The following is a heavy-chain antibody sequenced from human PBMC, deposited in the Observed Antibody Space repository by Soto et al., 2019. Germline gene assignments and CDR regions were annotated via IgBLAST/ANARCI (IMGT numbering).Heavy chain of an antibody. Sequence: QVQLQESGPGLVNPSQTLSLSCIVSGGSISGGDFYWSWIRQPPGKGLEFIGYVYSSGSTYYSPSLRRRITISTDTSKNQFSLKLTSVTAADTAVYYCARSGYDSSAFHHDDWGQGTLVIVSS. CDR1: GGSISGGDFY. CDR3: ARSGYDSSAFHHDD. J-gene: IGHJ4*02. V-gene: IGHV4-30-4*01. CDR2: VYSSGST. D-gene: IGHD3-22*01.